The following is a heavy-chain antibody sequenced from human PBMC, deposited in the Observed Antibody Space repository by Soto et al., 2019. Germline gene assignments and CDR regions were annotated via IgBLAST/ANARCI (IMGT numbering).Heavy chain of an antibody. V-gene: IGHV1-69*06. D-gene: IGHD3-9*01. CDR3: ATSTYYDILTGYSPPLYYYGMDV. CDR2: IIPIFGTA. J-gene: IGHJ6*02. CDR1: GGTFSSYA. Sequence: SVKVSCKASGGTFSSYAISWVRQAPGQGLEWMGGIIPIFGTANYAQKFQGRVTITADKSTSTAYMELSSLRSEDTTVYYCATSTYYDILTGYSPPLYYYGMDVWGQGTTVTVSS.